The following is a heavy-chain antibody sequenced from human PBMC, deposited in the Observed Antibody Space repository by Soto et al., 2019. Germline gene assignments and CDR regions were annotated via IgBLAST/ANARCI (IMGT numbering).Heavy chain of an antibody. CDR3: AHLPVGSNWFDY. D-gene: IGHD1-26*01. V-gene: IGHV2-5*02. J-gene: IGHJ5*01. CDR1: GFSLSTSGVG. Sequence: QITLKESGPALIKPTQTLTLTCTFSGFSLSTSGVGVGWIRQPPGKALEWLALIYWDDDKRYSPSLRSRLTITKDTSKNPVVLTVTNMDPVDTAIYYCAHLPVGSNWFDYWGQGTLVTVSS. CDR2: IYWDDDK.